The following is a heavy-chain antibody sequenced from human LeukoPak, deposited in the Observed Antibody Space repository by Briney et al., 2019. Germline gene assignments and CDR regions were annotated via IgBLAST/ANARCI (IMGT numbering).Heavy chain of an antibody. J-gene: IGHJ3*02. CDR1: GGSFSGYY. D-gene: IGHD2-21*01. V-gene: IGHV4-34*01. CDR3: ARGLVVARHDAFDI. CDR2: INHSGST. Sequence: PSETLSLTCAVYGGSFSGYYWSWIRQPPGKGLEWIGEINHSGSTNYNPSLKSRVTISVDTSKNQFSLKLSSATAADTAVYYCARGLVVARHDAFDIWGRGTMVTVSS.